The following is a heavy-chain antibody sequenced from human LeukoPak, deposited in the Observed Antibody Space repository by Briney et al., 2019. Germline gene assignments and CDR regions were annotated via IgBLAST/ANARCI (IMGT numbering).Heavy chain of an antibody. J-gene: IGHJ4*02. CDR3: ARAPVTTPYYFDY. CDR1: GGSISSSHW. D-gene: IGHD4-17*01. CDR2: IYHSGST. Sequence: SETLSLTCAVSGGSISSSHWWSWVRQPPGKGLEWIGEIYHSGSTNYNPSLKSRITISVDKSKNHFSLKLSFVTAADTAVYYCARAPVTTPYYFDYWGQGTLVTVSS. V-gene: IGHV4-4*02.